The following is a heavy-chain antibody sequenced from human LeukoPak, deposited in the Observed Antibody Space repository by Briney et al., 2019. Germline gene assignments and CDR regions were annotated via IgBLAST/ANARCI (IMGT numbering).Heavy chain of an antibody. V-gene: IGHV4-34*01. Sequence: PSETLSLTCAVYGGSFSGYYWSRIRQPPGKGLEWIGEINHSGSTNYNPSLKSRATISVDTSKNHFSLKMGSVTAADTAVYYCARSSGTGTFSYWGQGTLVTVSS. CDR2: INHSGST. CDR1: GGSFSGYY. CDR3: ARSSGTGTFSY. J-gene: IGHJ4*02. D-gene: IGHD6-25*01.